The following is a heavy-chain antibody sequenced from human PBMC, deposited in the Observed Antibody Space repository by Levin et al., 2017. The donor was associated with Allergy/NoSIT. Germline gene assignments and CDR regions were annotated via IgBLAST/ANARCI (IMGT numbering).Heavy chain of an antibody. J-gene: IGHJ6*02. V-gene: IGHV1-2*02. Sequence: ASVKVSCKASGYTFTGYYMHWVRQAPGQGLEWMGWINPNSGGTNYAQKFQGRVTMTRDTSISTAYMELSRLRSDDTAVYYCARSLRYCSSTSCYTGGRRPDVWGQGTTVTVSS. CDR2: INPNSGGT. CDR1: GYTFTGYY. CDR3: ARSLRYCSSTSCYTGGRRPDV. D-gene: IGHD2-2*02.